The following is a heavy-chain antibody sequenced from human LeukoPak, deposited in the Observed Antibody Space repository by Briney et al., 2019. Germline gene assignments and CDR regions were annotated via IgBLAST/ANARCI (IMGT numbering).Heavy chain of an antibody. CDR1: GFTFSRYS. J-gene: IGHJ4*02. CDR2: ISSSSSYI. V-gene: IGHV3-21*01. D-gene: IGHD3-10*01. Sequence: GGSLRLSCAASGFTFSRYSMNWVRQAPGKGLEWVSSISSSSSYIYYADSVKGRFTISRDNAKNSLYLQMNSLRAEDTAVYYCAKDLVRYYYGSGSYSPDYWGQGTLVTVSS. CDR3: AKDLVRYYYGSGSYSPDY.